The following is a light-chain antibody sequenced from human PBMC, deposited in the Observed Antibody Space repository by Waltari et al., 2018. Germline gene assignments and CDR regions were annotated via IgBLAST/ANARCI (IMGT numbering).Light chain of an antibody. CDR2: DVS. CDR1: SSDIGRYDI. CDR3: CSYAGNYIWV. V-gene: IGLV2-23*02. Sequence: QSALTQPASVSGSPGQSGTISCTGASSDIGRYDIVSWYQQHPGNAPKLIICDVSKRPSGVSGRFSCSKSGDTASLTISGLQFEDEADYYCCSYAGNYIWVFGGGTRLTVL. J-gene: IGLJ3*02.